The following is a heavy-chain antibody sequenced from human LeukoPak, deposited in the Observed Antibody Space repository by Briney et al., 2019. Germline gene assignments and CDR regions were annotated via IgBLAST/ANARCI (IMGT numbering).Heavy chain of an antibody. CDR3: ARGVVIAPQTFDY. J-gene: IGHJ4*02. Sequence: PSETLSLTCTVSGGSISSGSYYWNWIRQPAGKRMEWLGNIFTRGTTNYNASLASRLTISLDTAKNQFSLKLRPVTAADTAVYYCARGVVIAPQTFDYWGQGTLVTVSS. D-gene: IGHD2-21*01. V-gene: IGHV4-61*10. CDR1: GGSISSGSYY. CDR2: IFTRGTT.